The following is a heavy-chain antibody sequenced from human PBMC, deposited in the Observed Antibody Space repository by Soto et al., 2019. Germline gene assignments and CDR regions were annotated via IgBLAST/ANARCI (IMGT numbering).Heavy chain of an antibody. CDR3: ARRATVGSGDYCVGN. V-gene: IGHV3-23*01. CDR1: GFNFGAYA. J-gene: IGHJ4*02. Sequence: GGSLRLSCAASGFNFGAYAMTWVRQSPEKGLEWVSAVTGAGNIYYADSVKGRFTISRDKSKNTLYLQMNSLRAEDTAVYYCARRATVGSGDYCVGNWGQGTLVTVSS. D-gene: IGHD2-15*01. CDR2: VTGAGNI.